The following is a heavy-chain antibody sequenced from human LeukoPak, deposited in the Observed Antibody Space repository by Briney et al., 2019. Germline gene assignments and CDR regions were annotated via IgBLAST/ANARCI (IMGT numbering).Heavy chain of an antibody. CDR3: AREGYGSGSYPPLYYYYYYMDV. Sequence: GGSLRLSCAASGFTFSSYGMHWVRQAPGKGLEWVAVISYDGSNKYYADSVKGRFTISRDNSKNTLYLQMNSLRAEDTAVYYCAREGYGSGSYPPLYYYYYYMDVWGKGTTVTISS. V-gene: IGHV3-30*03. D-gene: IGHD3-10*01. CDR2: ISYDGSNK. J-gene: IGHJ6*03. CDR1: GFTFSSYG.